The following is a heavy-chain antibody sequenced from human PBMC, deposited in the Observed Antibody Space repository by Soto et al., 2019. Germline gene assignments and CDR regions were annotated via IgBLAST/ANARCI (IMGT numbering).Heavy chain of an antibody. Sequence: EVQLLESGGGLVQPGGSLRLSCAASGFTFSSYGMSWVRQAPGKGLEWVSGISGSGGSTYYADSVKGRFTISRDNSKNTLYLQMNSLRDEDTAVYYCAKAAVPGYWYFDLWGRGTLVTVSS. V-gene: IGHV3-23*01. CDR1: GFTFSSYG. CDR3: AKAAVPGYWYFDL. CDR2: ISGSGGST. D-gene: IGHD6-19*01. J-gene: IGHJ2*01.